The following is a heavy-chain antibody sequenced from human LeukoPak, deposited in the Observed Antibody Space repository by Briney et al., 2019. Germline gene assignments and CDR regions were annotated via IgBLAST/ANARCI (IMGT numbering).Heavy chain of an antibody. CDR2: IYYSGST. CDR1: GGSISSSSYY. CDR3: ARHGALIYYGSGSSIDY. V-gene: IGHV4-39*01. Sequence: SETLSLTCTVSGGSISSSSYYWGWIRQPPGKGLEWIGSIYYSGSTYYNQSLKSRVTISVDTSKNQFSLKLSSVTAADTAVYYCARHGALIYYGSGSSIDYWGQGTLVTVSS. D-gene: IGHD3-10*01. J-gene: IGHJ4*02.